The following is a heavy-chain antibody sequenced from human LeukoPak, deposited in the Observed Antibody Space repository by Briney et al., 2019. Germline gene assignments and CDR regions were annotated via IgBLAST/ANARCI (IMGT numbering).Heavy chain of an antibody. V-gene: IGHV4-39*02. D-gene: IGHD7-27*01. CDR2: IYYSGST. Sequence: SETLSLTCTVSGGSISSSSYYWGWIRQPPGKGLEWIGSIYYSGSTYYNPSLKSRVTISVDTSRNQFSLKLSSVTAADTAVYYCAREPLGAYYMDVWGKGTTVTVSS. CDR1: GGSISSSSYY. J-gene: IGHJ6*03. CDR3: AREPLGAYYMDV.